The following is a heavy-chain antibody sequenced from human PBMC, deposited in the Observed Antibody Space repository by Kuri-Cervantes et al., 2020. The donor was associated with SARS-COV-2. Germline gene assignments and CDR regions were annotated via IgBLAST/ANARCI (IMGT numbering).Heavy chain of an antibody. CDR3: ARDVWSGYYYGMDV. D-gene: IGHD3-3*01. V-gene: IGHV3-30-3*01. Sequence: GESLKISCAASGFTFSSYAMHWVRQAPGKGLEWVAVISYDGSNKYYADSVKGRFTISRDNPKNTLYLQMNSLRAEDTAVYYCARDVWSGYYYGMDVWGQGTTVTVSS. J-gene: IGHJ6*02. CDR1: GFTFSSYA. CDR2: ISYDGSNK.